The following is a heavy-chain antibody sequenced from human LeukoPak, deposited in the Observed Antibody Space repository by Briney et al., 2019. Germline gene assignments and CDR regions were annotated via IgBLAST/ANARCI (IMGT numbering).Heavy chain of an antibody. V-gene: IGHV4-59*01. D-gene: IGHD5-24*01. CDR3: AREAVEMGRTFDY. CDR1: GGSISSYY. CDR2: IYYSGST. J-gene: IGHJ4*02. Sequence: SETLSLTCTVSGGSISSYYWSWIRQPPGKGLEWTGYIYYSGSTNYNPSLKSRVTISVDTSKNQFSLKLSSVTAADTAVYYCAREAVEMGRTFDYWGQGTLVTVSS.